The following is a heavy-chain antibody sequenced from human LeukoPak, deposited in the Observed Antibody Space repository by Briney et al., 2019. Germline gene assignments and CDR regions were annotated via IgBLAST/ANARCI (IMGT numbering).Heavy chain of an antibody. CDR2: NRNRAKSYTT. CDR3: VRVAYTSDWRFDY. D-gene: IGHD6-19*01. J-gene: IGHJ4*02. CDR1: GFTFSDHY. V-gene: IGHV3-72*01. Sequence: GGLRLSCAASGFTFSDHYMDWVRQAPGKGREWVGRNRNRAKSYTTNYAASVRGRFTISRDDSQNSLYLQMRSLKTEDTAVYHCVRVAYTSDWRFDYWGQGTLVTVSS.